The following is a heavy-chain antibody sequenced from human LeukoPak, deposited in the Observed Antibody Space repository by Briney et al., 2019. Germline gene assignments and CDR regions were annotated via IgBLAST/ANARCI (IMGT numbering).Heavy chain of an antibody. Sequence: PGGSLRLSCAASGSTFSDYAMNWVRQAPGKGLEWVSAISGSSGRTYYADSVKGRFTISRDNSKNTLYLQMNSLRAEDTAVYYCAKPARTDYADYWGQGTLVTVSS. CDR2: ISGSSGRT. J-gene: IGHJ4*02. V-gene: IGHV3-23*01. CDR3: AKPARTDYADY. CDR1: GSTFSDYA. D-gene: IGHD1-14*01.